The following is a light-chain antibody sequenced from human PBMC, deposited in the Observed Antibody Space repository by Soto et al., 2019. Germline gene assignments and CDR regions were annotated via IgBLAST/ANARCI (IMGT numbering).Light chain of an antibody. CDR3: AAWDDSLNGLWV. J-gene: IGLJ3*02. Sequence: QSVLTQPPSASGTPGQRVTISCSGSSSNIGSNTVNWYQQLPGTAPKLLIYSNNQRPSGVPDRFSGSKSGTSASPAISGLQAEDEADYYCAAWDDSLNGLWVFGGGTKLTVL. CDR1: SSNIGSNT. CDR2: SNN. V-gene: IGLV1-44*01.